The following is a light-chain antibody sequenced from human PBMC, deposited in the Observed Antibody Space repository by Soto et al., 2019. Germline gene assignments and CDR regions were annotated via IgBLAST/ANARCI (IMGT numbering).Light chain of an antibody. CDR2: DAS. J-gene: IGKJ5*01. V-gene: IGKV1-33*01. CDR1: EDINNY. CDR3: QQYDNLPT. Sequence: DIQMTQSPSSLSASVGDRVTITCQASEDINNYLKWYQQKPGKAPKLLIYDASNLATGVPLRSSGSGSGTDFTFTISSLQPEDIATYYCQQYDNLPTFGQGTRLEIK.